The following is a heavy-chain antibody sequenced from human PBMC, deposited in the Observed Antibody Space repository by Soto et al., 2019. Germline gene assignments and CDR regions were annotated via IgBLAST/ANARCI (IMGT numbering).Heavy chain of an antibody. CDR3: ARAFDDITIFGGMVV. D-gene: IGHD3-3*01. CDR2: IDPSDSYT. J-gene: IGHJ6*04. CDR1: EYSFTLYW. V-gene: IGHV5-10-1*01. Sequence: PGALLKISCKGSEYSFTLYWIGWVRPTPGKGLEWMGRIDPSDSYTNYSPSFKGHVTISADKFISTAYLQWSSLKASDTAMYFCARAFDDITIFGGMVVWGKGTMVTVSS.